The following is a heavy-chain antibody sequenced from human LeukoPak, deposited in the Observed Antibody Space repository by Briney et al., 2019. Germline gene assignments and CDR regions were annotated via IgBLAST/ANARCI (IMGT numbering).Heavy chain of an antibody. Sequence: GESLRLSCAASGFTFSSYWMHWVRQAPGKGLVWVSRINSDGSSTSYADSVKGRFTISRDNTKNTLYLQMNSLRAEDTAVYYCASSARPLYWFDPWGQGTLVTVSS. J-gene: IGHJ5*02. D-gene: IGHD6-6*01. CDR1: GFTFSSYW. CDR3: ASSARPLYWFDP. CDR2: INSDGSST. V-gene: IGHV3-74*01.